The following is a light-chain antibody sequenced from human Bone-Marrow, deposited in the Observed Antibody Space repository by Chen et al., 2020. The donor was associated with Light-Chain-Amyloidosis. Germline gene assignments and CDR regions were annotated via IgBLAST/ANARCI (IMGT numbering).Light chain of an antibody. J-gene: IGLJ2*01. Sequence: SYELTHPPSVSVSPGQTSRITCSGDDLPTKYAYWYQQKPGQAPVLVIHRDTERPSGISERFSGSSSGTTVTLTISGVQAEDEADYHCQSADSSGTYEVIFGGGTKLTVL. CDR3: QSADSSGTYEVI. CDR1: DLPTKY. V-gene: IGLV3-25*03. CDR2: RDT.